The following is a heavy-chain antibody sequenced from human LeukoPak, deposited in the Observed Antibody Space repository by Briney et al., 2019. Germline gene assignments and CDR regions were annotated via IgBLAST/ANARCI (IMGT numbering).Heavy chain of an antibody. J-gene: IGHJ2*01. V-gene: IGHV1-69*13. Sequence: SVKVSCKASGGTFSCYAISWVRQAPGQGLEWMGGIIPIFGTANYAQKFQGRVTITADESTSTAYMELSSLRSEDTAVYYCAKPPGIAADWYFDLWGRGTLVTVSS. CDR1: GGTFSCYA. D-gene: IGHD6-13*01. CDR3: AKPPGIAADWYFDL. CDR2: IIPIFGTA.